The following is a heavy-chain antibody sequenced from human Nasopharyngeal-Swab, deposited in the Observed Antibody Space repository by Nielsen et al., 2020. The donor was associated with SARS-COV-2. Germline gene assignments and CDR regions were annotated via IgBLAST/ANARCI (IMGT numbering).Heavy chain of an antibody. J-gene: IGHJ4*02. CDR1: GASIRRGGDY. Sequence: LRLSCTVSGASIRRGGDYWSWIRQHPGKGREWIGYIDYSANPYYNPSLKSRGTISVDTSKNHFFLKLDSVTAADTAVYSCATTDRDGWGYFHYWGQGTLVTVSS. CDR3: ATTDRDGWGYFHY. D-gene: IGHD3-16*01. CDR2: IDYSANP. V-gene: IGHV4-31*03.